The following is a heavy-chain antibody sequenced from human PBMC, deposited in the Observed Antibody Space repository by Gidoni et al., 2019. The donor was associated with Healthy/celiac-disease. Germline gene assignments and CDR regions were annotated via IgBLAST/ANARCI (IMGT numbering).Heavy chain of an antibody. Sequence: MGWINAGNGNTKYSQKFQGRVTITRDTSASTAYMELSSLRSEDTAVYYCARDLYGSGSIFDYWGQGTLVTVSS. CDR2: INAGNGNT. V-gene: IGHV1-3*01. D-gene: IGHD3-10*01. CDR3: ARDLYGSGSIFDY. J-gene: IGHJ4*02.